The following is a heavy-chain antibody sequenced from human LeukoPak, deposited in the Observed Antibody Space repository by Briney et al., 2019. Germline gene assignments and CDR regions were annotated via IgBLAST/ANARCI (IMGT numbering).Heavy chain of an antibody. J-gene: IGHJ4*02. CDR3: AKIGAAAGTHFDY. V-gene: IGHV3-23*01. CDR2: ISGSGGST. D-gene: IGHD6-13*01. CDR1: GFTFSSYA. Sequence: GGSLRLSCVASGFTFSSYAMSWVRQTPGKGLEWVSDISGSGGSTYHADSVKGRFTISRDNSKNTLYLQMNSLRAEDTAVYYCAKIGAAAGTHFDYWGQGTLVTVSS.